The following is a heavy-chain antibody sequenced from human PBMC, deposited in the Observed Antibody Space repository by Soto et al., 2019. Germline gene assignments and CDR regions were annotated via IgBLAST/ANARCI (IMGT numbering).Heavy chain of an antibody. Sequence: PGGSLRLSCAASGFTFSSYGMHWVRQAPGKGLEWVAVISYDGSNKYYADSVKGRFTISRDNSKNTLYLQMNSLRAEDTAVYYCAKDLRDCSGGSCYPGYGMDVWGQGTTVTVSS. J-gene: IGHJ6*02. V-gene: IGHV3-30*18. CDR1: GFTFSSYG. D-gene: IGHD2-15*01. CDR2: ISYDGSNK. CDR3: AKDLRDCSGGSCYPGYGMDV.